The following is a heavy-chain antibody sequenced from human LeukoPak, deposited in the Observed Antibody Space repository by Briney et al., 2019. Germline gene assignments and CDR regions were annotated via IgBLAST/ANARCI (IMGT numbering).Heavy chain of an antibody. CDR2: ISKSRRTI. V-gene: IGHV3-48*03. J-gene: IGHJ4*02. CDR1: GFTFSSYE. Sequence: LSGGSLTLSCAASGFTFSSYEMNWVRQAPGKGLGWVSYISKSRRTIYYADAVTGRETISRDNAYNSLYLQMNSLRGEDTAVYDCARDHCSGGRCYPLDYWGQGTLVTVSS. D-gene: IGHD2-15*01. CDR3: ARDHCSGGRCYPLDY.